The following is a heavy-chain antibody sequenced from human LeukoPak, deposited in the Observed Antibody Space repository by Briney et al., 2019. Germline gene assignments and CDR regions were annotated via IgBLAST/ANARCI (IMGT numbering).Heavy chain of an antibody. V-gene: IGHV3-30*03. CDR2: ISYDGSNK. CDR1: GFTFSSYG. Sequence: GGSLRLSCAASGFTFSSYGMHWVRQAPGKGLEWVAVISYDGSNKYYADSVKGRFTISRDNAKNSLYLQMNSLRAEDTAVYYCARVENTMTNPNPLLDYWGQGTLVTVSS. CDR3: ARVENTMTNPNPLLDY. D-gene: IGHD3-22*01. J-gene: IGHJ4*02.